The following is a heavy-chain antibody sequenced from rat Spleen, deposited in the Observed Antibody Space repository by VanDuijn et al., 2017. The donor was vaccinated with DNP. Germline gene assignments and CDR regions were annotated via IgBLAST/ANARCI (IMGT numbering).Heavy chain of an antibody. Sequence: EVQLQESGPGLVKPSQSLSLTCSLTGYSITSNYWGWIRKFPGSEMESIGHRTYGGSTRHNPSLKSRISITRDTSKNQFFLQLNSLTTEETATYYCARLRLEWEVRAMDAWGQGTSVTVSS. D-gene: IGHD1-1*01. CDR2: RTYGGST. V-gene: IGHV3-1*01. CDR3: ARLRLEWEVRAMDA. J-gene: IGHJ4*01. CDR1: GYSITSNY.